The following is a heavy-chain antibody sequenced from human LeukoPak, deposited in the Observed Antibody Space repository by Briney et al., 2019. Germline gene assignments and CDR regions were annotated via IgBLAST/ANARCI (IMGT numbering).Heavy chain of an antibody. Sequence: GASVKFSCKVSGYTLTELSMHWVRQAPGKGLEWMGGFDPGDGETIYAQKFQGRVTMTEDTSTDTAYMELSSLRSEDTAVYCCATVHFRRGIHFDYWGQGTLVTVSS. D-gene: IGHD2/OR15-2a*01. CDR2: FDPGDGET. J-gene: IGHJ4*02. CDR3: ATVHFRRGIHFDY. CDR1: GYTLTELS. V-gene: IGHV1-24*01.